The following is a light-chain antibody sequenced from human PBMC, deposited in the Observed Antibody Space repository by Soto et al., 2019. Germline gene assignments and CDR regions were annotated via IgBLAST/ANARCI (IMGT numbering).Light chain of an antibody. Sequence: DIQMTQSPSSLSAFLGDRVTITCRASQGISDYLVWYQQKPGKVPKLLIYAASTLQSGVPPRFRRTGSGTDFTLTISSLQPEDVATYYCQNYYSAPFTFGPGTKVDIK. CDR1: QGISDY. J-gene: IGKJ3*01. V-gene: IGKV1-27*01. CDR2: AAS. CDR3: QNYYSAPFT.